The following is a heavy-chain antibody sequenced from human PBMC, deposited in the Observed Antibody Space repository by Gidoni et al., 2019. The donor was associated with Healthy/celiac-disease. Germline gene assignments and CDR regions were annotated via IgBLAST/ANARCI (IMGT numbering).Heavy chain of an antibody. Sequence: QVQLVQSGAEVKTPGASVKVSCKASGYTFTSYGISWVRQAPGQGLEWMGWISAYNGNTNYAQKLKGRVTMTTDTSTSTAYMELRSLRSDDTAVYYCARDRATIAVAGTSLESHWGQGTLVTVSS. CDR2: ISAYNGNT. V-gene: IGHV1-18*01. D-gene: IGHD6-19*01. J-gene: IGHJ4*02. CDR1: GYTFTSYG. CDR3: ARDRATIAVAGTSLESH.